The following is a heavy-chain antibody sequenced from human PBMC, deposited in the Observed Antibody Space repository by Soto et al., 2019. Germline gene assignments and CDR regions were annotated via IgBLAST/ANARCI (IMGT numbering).Heavy chain of an antibody. CDR1: GFTFSSYA. CDR2: ISYDGSNK. Sequence: TGGSLRLSCAASGFTFSSYAMHWARQAPGKGLEWVAVISYDGSNKYYADSVKGRFTISRDNSKNTLYLQMNSLRAEDTAVYYCARGLSSSPSGDNWFDPWGQGTLVTVSS. V-gene: IGHV3-30-3*01. D-gene: IGHD6-6*01. CDR3: ARGLSSSPSGDNWFDP. J-gene: IGHJ5*02.